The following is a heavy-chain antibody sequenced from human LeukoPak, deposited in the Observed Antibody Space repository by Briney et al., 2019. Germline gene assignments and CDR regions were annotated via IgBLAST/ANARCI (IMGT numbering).Heavy chain of an antibody. CDR2: ISYDGSNK. V-gene: IGHV3-30*18. CDR1: GFTFSSYG. D-gene: IGHD3-10*01. CDR3: ANLPLRGIIGLVGY. Sequence: GRPLRLSCAASGFTFSSYGMHWVRQAPGKGLEWVAVISYDGSNKYYADSVKDRFTISRDNSKNTLYLQMNSLRAEDTAVYFCANLPLRGIIGLVGYWGQGTLVTVSS. J-gene: IGHJ4*02.